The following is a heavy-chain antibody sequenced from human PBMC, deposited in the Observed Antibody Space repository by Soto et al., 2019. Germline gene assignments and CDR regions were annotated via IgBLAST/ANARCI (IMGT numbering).Heavy chain of an antibody. D-gene: IGHD6-19*01. J-gene: IGHJ6*03. V-gene: IGHV4-59*01. CDR1: GGSISSYY. CDR3: ARRGFQYSSGPKYYYMDV. CDR2: IYYSGST. Sequence: SETLSLTCTVSGGSISSYYWSWIRQPPGKGREWIGYIYYSGSTNYNPSLKSRVTISVDTSKNQFSLKLSSVTAADTAVYYCARRGFQYSSGPKYYYMDVWGKGTTVTVSS.